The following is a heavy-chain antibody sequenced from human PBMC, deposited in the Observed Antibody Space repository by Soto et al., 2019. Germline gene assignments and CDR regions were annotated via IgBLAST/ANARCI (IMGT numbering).Heavy chain of an antibody. D-gene: IGHD2-15*01. CDR1: GFTFSSYA. J-gene: IGHJ4*02. CDR3: AKDLSYCSGGSCYQHDGSDN. Sequence: GGSLRLSCAASGFTFSSYAMHWVRQAPGKGLEWVAIISFDGSNKFYTDSVKGRFTISRDNSKNTLYLEMGSLRAEDTAVYFCAKDLSYCSGGSCYQHDGSDNWGQGTLVTVSS. CDR2: ISFDGSNK. V-gene: IGHV3-30*18.